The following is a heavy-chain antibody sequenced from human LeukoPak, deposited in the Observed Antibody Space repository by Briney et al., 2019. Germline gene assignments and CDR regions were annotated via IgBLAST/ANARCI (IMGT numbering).Heavy chain of an antibody. CDR1: GGTFSSYA. V-gene: IGHV1-69*13. D-gene: IGHD6-13*01. CDR3: ARPRESGSSWYLAFDI. CDR2: IIPIFGTA. J-gene: IGHJ3*02. Sequence: SVKVSCKASGGTFSSYAISWVRQAPGQGLEWMGGIIPIFGTANYAQKFQGRVTITADESTSTAYMELSSLRSEDTAVYYCARPRESGSSWYLAFDIWGQGTMVTVSS.